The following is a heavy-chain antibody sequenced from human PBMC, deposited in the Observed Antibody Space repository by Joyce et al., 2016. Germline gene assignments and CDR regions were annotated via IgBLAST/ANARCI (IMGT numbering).Heavy chain of an antibody. J-gene: IGHJ5*02. CDR1: GIEISGYA. CDR2: ISQDGDR. V-gene: IGHV3-30*04. CDR3: ARIGYGVSLGNGFDP. D-gene: IGHD2-15*01. Sequence: QVHLVESGGGVVQPGNSLRLSCVVSGIEISGYACNWVRQAPGKGLDGVTTISQDGDRRYADSVKGRFTVSRDDSKKMVDLEMNNLRVDDTAIYYCARIGYGVSLGNGFDPWGQGTPVTVSS.